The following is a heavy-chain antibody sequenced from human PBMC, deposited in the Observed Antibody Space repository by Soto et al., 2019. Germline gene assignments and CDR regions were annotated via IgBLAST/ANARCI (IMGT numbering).Heavy chain of an antibody. J-gene: IGHJ5*02. CDR1: GYTFTRYT. CDR2: INPDNGNT. D-gene: IGHD2-15*01. CDR3: ARGIATGQLDP. Sequence: ASVKVACKASGYTFTRYTMNWVRQAPRQRLEWMGWINPDNGNTKSSQKFQDRVIITRDTSASTAYMDLSSLRSEDTAVYYCARGIATGQLDPWGQGTLVTVSS. V-gene: IGHV1-3*01.